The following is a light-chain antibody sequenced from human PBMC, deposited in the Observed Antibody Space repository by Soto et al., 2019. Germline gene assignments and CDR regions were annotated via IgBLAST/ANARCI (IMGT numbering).Light chain of an antibody. CDR2: LEASGSY. J-gene: IGLJ3*02. CDR1: SGHSSYI. Sequence: QPVLTQSSSASASLGSSVKLTCTLSSGHSSYIIAWHQQQPGKAPRYLMKLEASGSYNKGSGVPDRFSGSSSGADRYLTISNLQFEDEGDYYCETWDSNTRVFGGGTQLTVL. V-gene: IGLV4-60*02. CDR3: ETWDSNTRV.